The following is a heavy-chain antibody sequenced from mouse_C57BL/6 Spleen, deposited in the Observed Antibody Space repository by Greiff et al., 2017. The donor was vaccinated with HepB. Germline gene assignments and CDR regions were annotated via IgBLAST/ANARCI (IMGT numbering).Heavy chain of an antibody. Sequence: EVQVVESGGGLVKPGGSLKLSCAASGFTFSDYGMHWVRQAPEKGLEWVAYISSGSSTIYYADTVKGRFTISRDNAKNTLFLQMTSLRSEDTAMYYCARGDDDYDGYYAMDYWGQGTSVTVSS. J-gene: IGHJ4*01. D-gene: IGHD2-4*01. CDR1: GFTFSDYG. CDR2: ISSGSSTI. CDR3: ARGDDDYDGYYAMDY. V-gene: IGHV5-17*01.